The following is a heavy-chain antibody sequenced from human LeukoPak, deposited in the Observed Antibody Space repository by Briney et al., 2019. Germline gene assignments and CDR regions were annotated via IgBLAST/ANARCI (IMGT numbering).Heavy chain of an antibody. V-gene: IGHV7-4-1*02. Sequence: ASVKVSCKASGYTFTSYAMNWVRQAPGQGLEWMGWINTNTGNPTYAQGFTGRFVFTLDTSVSTAYLQISSLKAEDTAVYYCARGCSSTSCYYYYGMDVWGQGTTVTVSS. CDR1: GYTFTSYA. J-gene: IGHJ6*02. D-gene: IGHD2-2*01. CDR3: ARGCSSTSCYYYYGMDV. CDR2: INTNTGNP.